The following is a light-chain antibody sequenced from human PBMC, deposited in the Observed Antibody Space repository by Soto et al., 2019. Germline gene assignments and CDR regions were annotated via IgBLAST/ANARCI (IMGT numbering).Light chain of an antibody. CDR1: QSIGSH. Sequence: DIQMTQSPSSLSASVGDRVTVTCRASQSIGSHLNWYQQKPGKAPNLLIYAASGLQSGVPSRFSGSGSGTDFTLTISSLQPEDVATYYCHQSYSFPLTFGGGTKVEIK. CDR3: HQSYSFPLT. J-gene: IGKJ4*01. V-gene: IGKV1-39*01. CDR2: AAS.